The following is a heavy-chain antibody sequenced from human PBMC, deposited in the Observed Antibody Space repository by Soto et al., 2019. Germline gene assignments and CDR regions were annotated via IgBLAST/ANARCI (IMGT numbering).Heavy chain of an antibody. J-gene: IGHJ4*02. V-gene: IGHV5-10-1*01. Sequence: WESLKISCKGSGYSFAGYWITWVRQKPGKGLEWMGRIDPSDSQTYYSPSFRGHVTISVTKSITTVFLQWSSLRASDTAMYYCARQIYDSDTGPNFQYYFDSWGQGTPVTASS. CDR3: ARQIYDSDTGPNFQYYFDS. CDR2: IDPSDSQT. CDR1: GYSFAGYW. D-gene: IGHD3-22*01.